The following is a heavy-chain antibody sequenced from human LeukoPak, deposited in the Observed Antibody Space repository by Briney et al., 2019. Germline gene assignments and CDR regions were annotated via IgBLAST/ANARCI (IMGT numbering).Heavy chain of an antibody. D-gene: IGHD1-26*01. V-gene: IGHV3-21*01. CDR2: ISGSGRYT. CDR3: ARDPTPKWELLPYFDY. J-gene: IGHJ4*02. Sequence: GGSLRLSCAASGFTFSDYSMNWVRQAPGKGLERVSSISGSGRYTYYADSVKGRFTVSRDNAENSLSLQMDNLGAEDTAVYFCARDPTPKWELLPYFDYWGRGTLVTVSS. CDR1: GFTFSDYS.